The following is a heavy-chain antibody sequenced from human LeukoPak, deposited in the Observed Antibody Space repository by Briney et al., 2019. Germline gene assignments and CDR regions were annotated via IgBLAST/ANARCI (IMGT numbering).Heavy chain of an antibody. CDR1: GFTFSSYS. CDR2: ISSSSSYI. Sequence: PGESLRLSCAASGFTFSSYSMNWVRQAPGKGLEWVSSISSSSSYIYYADSVKGRFTISRDNAKNSLYLQMNSLRAEDTAVYYCARGKEYSSSCSDYWGQGTLVTVSS. J-gene: IGHJ4*02. V-gene: IGHV3-21*01. CDR3: ARGKEYSSSCSDY. D-gene: IGHD6-6*01.